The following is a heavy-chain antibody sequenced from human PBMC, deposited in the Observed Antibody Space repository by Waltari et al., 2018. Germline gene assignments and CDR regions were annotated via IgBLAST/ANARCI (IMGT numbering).Heavy chain of an antibody. V-gene: IGHV3-21*01. CDR1: GFTFSSYS. J-gene: IGHJ1*01. CDR3: ARSVGATEFQH. Sequence: EVQLVASGGGLVKPGGSLRLSCAASGFTFSSYSMTLFRQAPGKGLEWVSSISSSSSYIYYADSVKGRFTISRDNAKNSLYLQMNSLRAEDTAVYYCARSVGATEFQHWGQGTLVTVSS. CDR2: ISSSSSYI. D-gene: IGHD1-26*01.